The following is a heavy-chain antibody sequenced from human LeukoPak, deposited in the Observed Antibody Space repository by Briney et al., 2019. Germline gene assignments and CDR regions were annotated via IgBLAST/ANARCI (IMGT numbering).Heavy chain of an antibody. Sequence: SETLSFTCAVSGYSISSGYYWGWIRQPPGKGLEWIGSIYHSGSTYYNPSLKSRVTISVDTSKNQFSLKLSSVTAADTAVYYCARRVAFCTNGVCYLPPEHFDYWGQGTLVTVSS. D-gene: IGHD2-8*01. CDR1: GYSISSGYY. V-gene: IGHV4-38-2*01. CDR3: ARRVAFCTNGVCYLPPEHFDY. J-gene: IGHJ4*02. CDR2: IYHSGST.